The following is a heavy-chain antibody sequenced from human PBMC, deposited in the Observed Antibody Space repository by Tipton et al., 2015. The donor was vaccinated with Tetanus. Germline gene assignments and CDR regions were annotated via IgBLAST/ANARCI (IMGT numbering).Heavy chain of an antibody. J-gene: IGHJ3*02. V-gene: IGHV4-59*01. CDR3: ARIGWLQQNKPAFDI. CDR2: VHYSGST. CDR1: GGSFSGYY. D-gene: IGHD6-19*01. Sequence: QLVQSGAEVKPSGTLSLTCAVYGGSFSGYYWTWIRQPPGRGLEWIGYVHYSGSTNYSPSLRSRVTLSVDTSKNQFSLKLSSVTAADTAVYYCARIGWLQQNKPAFDIWGQGTVVTVSS.